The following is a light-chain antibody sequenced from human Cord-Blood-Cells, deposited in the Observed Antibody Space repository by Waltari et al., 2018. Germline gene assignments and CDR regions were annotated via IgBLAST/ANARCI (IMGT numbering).Light chain of an antibody. J-gene: IGKJ3*01. CDR1: QSVSSSY. V-gene: IGKV3-20*01. CDR3: QQDGSSPST. Sequence: IVFTQSQGTLSLSPGARATLSCRASQSVSSSYLAWYQLKPGQAPRLLSYIASSRATGIPDRFSGSGSGTDFTLTISGLETEEFAVYFWQQDGSSPSTFGPGTKVDIK. CDR2: IAS.